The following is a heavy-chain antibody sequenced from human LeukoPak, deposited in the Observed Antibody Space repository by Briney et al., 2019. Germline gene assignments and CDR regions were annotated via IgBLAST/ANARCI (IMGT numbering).Heavy chain of an antibody. CDR1: GGSFSGYY. CDR2: INHSGST. CDR3: ARGRYIVFGRAPFEY. D-gene: IGHD5/OR15-5a*01. J-gene: IGHJ4*02. Sequence: PSETLSLTCAVYGGSFSGYYWSWIRQPPGKGLEWIGEINHSGSTNYNPSLKSRVTISVDTSKNQFSLKLSSVTAADTAVYYCARGRYIVFGRAPFEYWGQGTLVTVSS. V-gene: IGHV4-34*01.